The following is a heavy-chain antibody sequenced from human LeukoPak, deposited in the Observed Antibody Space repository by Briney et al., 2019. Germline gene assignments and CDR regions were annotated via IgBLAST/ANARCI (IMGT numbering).Heavy chain of an antibody. Sequence: GGSLRLSCATSGFTFSSYAMSWVRQAPGKGLEWVSGLHADSGMTYYADSVKGRFTISRDNSKNTLYFQMNSLRAEDTAVYYCVKDFLHGPHIEPVGSVRPFDYWGQGTLVTVSS. CDR1: GFTFSSYA. CDR3: VKDFLHGPHIEPVGSVRPFDY. V-gene: IGHV3-23*01. J-gene: IGHJ4*02. D-gene: IGHD2-2*01. CDR2: LHADSGMT.